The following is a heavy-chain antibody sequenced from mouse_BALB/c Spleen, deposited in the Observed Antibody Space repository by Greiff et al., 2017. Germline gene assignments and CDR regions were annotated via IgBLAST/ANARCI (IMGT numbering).Heavy chain of an antibody. CDR2: ISYSGST. J-gene: IGHJ3*01. D-gene: IGHD4-1*01. V-gene: IGHV3-2*02. CDR1: GYSITSDYA. CDR3: ARDWEGAWFAY. Sequence: VQLVESGPGLVKPSQSLSLTCTVTGYSITSDYAWNWIRQFPGNKLEWMGYISYSGSTSYNPSLKSRISITRDTSKNQFFLQLNSVTTEDTATYYCARDWEGAWFAYWGQGTLVTVSA.